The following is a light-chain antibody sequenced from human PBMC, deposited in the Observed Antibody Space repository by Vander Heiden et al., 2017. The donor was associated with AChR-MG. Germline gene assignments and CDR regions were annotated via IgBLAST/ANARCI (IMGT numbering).Light chain of an antibody. J-gene: IGKJ4*01. CDR2: DAS. V-gene: IGKV3-11*01. CDR3: QQRSNWPPALT. Sequence: IVLTQSPATLSSSPGERATLSCTASQSVSSYLAWYQQKPGQAPRLLIYDASNRATGIPARFSGSGSGTDFTRTISSLEPEDFAVYYCQQRSNWPPALTFGGGTKVEIK. CDR1: QSVSSY.